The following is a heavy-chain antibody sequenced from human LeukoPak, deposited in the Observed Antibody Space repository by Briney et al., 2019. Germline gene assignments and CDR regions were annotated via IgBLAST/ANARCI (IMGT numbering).Heavy chain of an antibody. D-gene: IGHD2-2*01. V-gene: IGHV1-2*06. CDR3: ARGPPLKYCSNTNCKPTFDP. Sequence: GASVKVSCKASEYTFTGYYMQWVRQAPGQGLEWMGRINPNSGGTNCAQQFQGRVTMTRDTSISTAYMELSRLRSDDTAVYYCARGPPLKYCSNTNCKPTFDPWGQGTLVTVSS. CDR2: INPNSGGT. CDR1: EYTFTGYY. J-gene: IGHJ5*02.